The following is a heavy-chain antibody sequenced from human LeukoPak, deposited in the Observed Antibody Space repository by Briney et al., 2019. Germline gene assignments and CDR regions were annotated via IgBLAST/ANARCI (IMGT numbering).Heavy chain of an antibody. CDR3: ARGYSGYET. D-gene: IGHD5-12*01. CDR1: GFTFSSYA. CDR2: ISYDGSKQ. J-gene: IGHJ4*02. V-gene: IGHV3-30-3*01. Sequence: PGGSLRLSCAASGFTFSSYAIHWVRQAPGKGLEWVAVISYDGSKQYYADSVKGRFTISRDSSKNTLYLQMNSLRVGDTAVYYCARGYSGYETWGQGTLVTVSS.